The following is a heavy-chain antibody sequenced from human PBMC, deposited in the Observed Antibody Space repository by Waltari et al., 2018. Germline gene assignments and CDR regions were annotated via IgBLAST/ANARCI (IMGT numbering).Heavy chain of an antibody. CDR3: ATLGPRDY. CDR2: FDPEAGAP. CDR1: GYTLTELS. Sequence: QVQLVQSGAEVKKPGASGKVSCKGSGYTLTELSMDWGRQAPGKGLEWMGGFDPEAGAPLYAQKFQGRVTMTEDTSTDTAYMELSSLRSEDTAVYYCATLGPRDYWGQGTLVTVSS. J-gene: IGHJ4*02. V-gene: IGHV1-24*01.